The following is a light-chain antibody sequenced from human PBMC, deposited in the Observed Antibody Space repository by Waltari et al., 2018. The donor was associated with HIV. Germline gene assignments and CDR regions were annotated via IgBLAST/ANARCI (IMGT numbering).Light chain of an antibody. V-gene: IGLV3-1*01. Sequence: SYELTQPPSVSVSPGQTASITSSGDKLGDQYAGWYQQQPGQSPVLVIYQDSKRPSGIPERFSGSNSGNTATLTISGTQTLDEADYYCQAWDSSTVVFGGGTKLTVL. CDR1: KLGDQY. CDR2: QDS. J-gene: IGLJ2*01. CDR3: QAWDSSTVV.